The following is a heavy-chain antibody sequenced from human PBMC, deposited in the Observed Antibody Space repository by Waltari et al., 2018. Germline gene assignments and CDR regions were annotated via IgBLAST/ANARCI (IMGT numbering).Heavy chain of an antibody. CDR3: AKDYTLPGPSDN. CDR1: GISFSSFW. V-gene: IGHV3-7*03. CDR2: IKQDGSEE. Sequence: EVQLVESGGGLVQPGGSLRLSCAASGISFSSFWMTWVRQAPGKGREWVANIKQDGSEEYYVDSVKGRFTISKDNAKNSLYLQMNSLTPEDTGVYYCAKDYTLPGPSDNWGQGTLVTVSS. J-gene: IGHJ4*02. D-gene: IGHD3-16*01.